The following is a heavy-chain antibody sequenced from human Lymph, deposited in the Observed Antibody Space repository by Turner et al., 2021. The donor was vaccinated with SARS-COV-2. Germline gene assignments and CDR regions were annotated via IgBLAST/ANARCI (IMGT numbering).Heavy chain of an antibody. Sequence: VQLVEPGGGLIQPGGSLRLPCAASGIIVSRNYMNWVRQAPGKGREWVSVIYSGGTTYYADSVKGRFTISRDNSKNTLYLQMNSLRVEDTAVYYCARDLGTYGMDVWGQGTTVTVSS. V-gene: IGHV3-53*01. D-gene: IGHD6-13*01. CDR1: GIIVSRNY. J-gene: IGHJ6*02. CDR2: IYSGGTT. CDR3: ARDLGTYGMDV.